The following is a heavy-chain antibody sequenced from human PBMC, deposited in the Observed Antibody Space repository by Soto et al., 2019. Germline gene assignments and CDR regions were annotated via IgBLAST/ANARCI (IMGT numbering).Heavy chain of an antibody. CDR1: GGSISSYY. Sequence: ASETLSLTCTVSGGSISSYYWSWIRQPPGKGLEWIGDIYHLGTTKYKPSLKRRVSISLDKSKNHFSLKLTSVTAADTAVYFCARTGKFYYYDMSGLPFDPWGPGVLVTVSS. CDR2: IYHLGTT. CDR3: ARTGKFYYYDMSGLPFDP. D-gene: IGHD3-22*01. V-gene: IGHV4-59*12. J-gene: IGHJ5*02.